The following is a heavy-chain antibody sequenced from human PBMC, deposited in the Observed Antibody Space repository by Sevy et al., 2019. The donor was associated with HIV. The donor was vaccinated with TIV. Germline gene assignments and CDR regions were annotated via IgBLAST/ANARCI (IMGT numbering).Heavy chain of an antibody. D-gene: IGHD3-16*01. CDR3: AKGGYRLPGADAIDI. J-gene: IGHJ3*02. CDR1: GLTFSYYA. Sequence: GGSLRLSCAASGLTFSYYAMTWVRQAPGKGLEWVSAISGSGDTTYYEESVKGRFTIDRDNSRGTLYLQINSLRAEDTAIYFCAKGGYRLPGADAIDIWGQGTMVTVSS. CDR2: ISGSGDTT. V-gene: IGHV3-23*01.